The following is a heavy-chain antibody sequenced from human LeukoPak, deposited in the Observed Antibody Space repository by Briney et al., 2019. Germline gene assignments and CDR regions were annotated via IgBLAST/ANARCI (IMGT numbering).Heavy chain of an antibody. CDR2: IYYSGST. CDR1: GGSICSGGYY. Sequence: SQTLSLTCTVSGGSICSGGYYWSWIRPHPGKGLGWIGYIYYSGSTYYNPSLKSRVTISVHTSKNQFSLKLSSVTAADTAVYYCARGHAGSGRALRFWGQGTLVTVSS. J-gene: IGHJ1*01. CDR3: ARGHAGSGRALRF. D-gene: IGHD3-10*01. V-gene: IGHV4-31*03.